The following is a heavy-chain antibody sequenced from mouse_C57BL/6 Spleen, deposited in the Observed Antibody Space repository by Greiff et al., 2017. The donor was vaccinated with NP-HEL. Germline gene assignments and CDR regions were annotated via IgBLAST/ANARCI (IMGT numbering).Heavy chain of an antibody. D-gene: IGHD1-1*01. V-gene: IGHV1-47*01. CDR1: GYTFTTYP. CDR2: FHPYNDDT. Sequence: VQLQESGAELVKPGASVKMSCKASGYTFTTYPIEWMKQNHGKSLEWIGNFHPYNDDTKYNEKFKGKATLTVEKSSSTVYLELSRLTSDDSAVYYCARRGGLYYYGSSYGAMDYWGQGTSVTVSS. CDR3: ARRGGLYYYGSSYGAMDY. J-gene: IGHJ4*01.